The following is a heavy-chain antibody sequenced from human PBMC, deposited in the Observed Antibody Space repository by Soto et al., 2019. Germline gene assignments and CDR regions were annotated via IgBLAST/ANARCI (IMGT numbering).Heavy chain of an antibody. Sequence: SXTLSLTCAVYGGSFSGYYWSWIRQPPVNGLEWIGEINHSGSTNYNPSLKSRVTISVDTSKNQFSLKLSSVTAADTAVYYCARKSSRGYSSGWYPGYFDYWGQGTLVTVSS. V-gene: IGHV4-34*01. J-gene: IGHJ4*02. CDR2: INHSGST. CDR3: ARKSSRGYSSGWYPGYFDY. D-gene: IGHD6-19*01. CDR1: GGSFSGYY.